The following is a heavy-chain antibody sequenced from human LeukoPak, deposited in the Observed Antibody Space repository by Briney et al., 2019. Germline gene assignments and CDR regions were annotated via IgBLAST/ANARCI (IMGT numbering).Heavy chain of an antibody. CDR2: MYISGSI. J-gene: IGHJ5*02. Sequence: SETLSLTCTVSGDSISSYYWNWVRQSAGKGLEWIGRMYISGSINYNPSLKSRVTISVDTSKNRFSLKLSSVTAADTAVYYCARALVVPAAIHWFDPWGQGTLVTVSS. D-gene: IGHD2-2*01. CDR3: ARALVVPAAIHWFDP. CDR1: GDSISSYY. V-gene: IGHV4-4*07.